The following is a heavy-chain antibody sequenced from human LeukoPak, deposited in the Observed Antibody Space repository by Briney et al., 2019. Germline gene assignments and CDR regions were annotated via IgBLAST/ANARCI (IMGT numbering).Heavy chain of an antibody. V-gene: IGHV3-30*04. CDR3: ARGLGAFDI. D-gene: IGHD3-16*01. CDR1: GFTFSSYA. CDR2: ISYDGSNK. J-gene: IGHJ3*02. Sequence: GRSLRLSCAASGFTFSSYAMHWVRQAPGKGLEWVAVISYDGSNKYYADSVKGRFTISRDNSKNTLYLQMNSLRAEDTAVYYCARGLGAFDICGQGAMVTVSS.